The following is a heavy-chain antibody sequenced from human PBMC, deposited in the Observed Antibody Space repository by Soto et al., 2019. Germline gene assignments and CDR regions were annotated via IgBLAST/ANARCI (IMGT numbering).Heavy chain of an antibody. CDR1: GFTFRIYA. V-gene: IGHV3-23*01. Sequence: GGSLRLSCAASGFTFRIYAMSWVRQAPGKGLEWVSTISGNGGTSYADFVRGRFTISRDNSKNTLYLQMNSLRAEDTAVYYCAKDAPGSGWLSDYWGQGTMVTVSS. D-gene: IGHD3-22*01. CDR2: ISGNGGT. J-gene: IGHJ4*02. CDR3: AKDAPGSGWLSDY.